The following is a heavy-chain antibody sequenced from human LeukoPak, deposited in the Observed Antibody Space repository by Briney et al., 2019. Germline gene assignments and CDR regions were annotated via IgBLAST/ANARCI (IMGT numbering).Heavy chain of an antibody. D-gene: IGHD6-19*01. CDR2: ISGSGGST. CDR1: GFTFSSYA. Sequence: GGSLRLSCAASGFTFSSYAMHWVRQAPGKGLEWVSAISGSGGSTYYADSVKGRFTISRDNSKNTLYLQMNSLRAEDTAVYYCAKAKGVAGPYYYYGMDVWGQGTTVTVSS. J-gene: IGHJ6*02. CDR3: AKAKGVAGPYYYYGMDV. V-gene: IGHV3-23*01.